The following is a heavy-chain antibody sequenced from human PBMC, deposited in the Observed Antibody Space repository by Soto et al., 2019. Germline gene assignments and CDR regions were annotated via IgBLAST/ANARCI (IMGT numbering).Heavy chain of an antibody. D-gene: IGHD4-17*01. Sequence: PSKTLSLTCPFSGGSISSYYGSWIRQPPGKGLEWIGYIYYSGSTNYNPSLKSRVTISVDTSKNQFSLKLSSVTAADTAVYYCARDHDYGGNSYGMDVWGQGTTVT. CDR1: GGSISSYY. V-gene: IGHV4-59*01. CDR2: IYYSGST. J-gene: IGHJ6*02. CDR3: ARDHDYGGNSYGMDV.